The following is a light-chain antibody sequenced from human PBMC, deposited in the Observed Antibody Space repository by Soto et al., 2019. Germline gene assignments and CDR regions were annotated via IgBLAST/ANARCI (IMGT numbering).Light chain of an antibody. CDR2: END. V-gene: IGLV1-51*01. CDR1: SSNIGNNY. Sequence: QSVLTQPPSGSAAPGQRVTISCSGSSSNIGNNYVSWYQQLPGTAPKLLIYENDKRPSGIPDRFSGSKSDTSATLGITGLQTGDEAHYYCGTWDSSLSAWVFGGGTQLTVL. CDR3: GTWDSSLSAWV. J-gene: IGLJ3*02.